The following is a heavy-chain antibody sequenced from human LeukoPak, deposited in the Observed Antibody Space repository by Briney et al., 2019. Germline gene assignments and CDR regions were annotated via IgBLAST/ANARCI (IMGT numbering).Heavy chain of an antibody. CDR1: GFTFSSYG. Sequence: GGSLRLSCAASGFTFSSYGMHWVRQAPGKGLEWVAFIQYDGSNKYYAESVKGRFTISRDNPKNTLYLQMNSLRAEDTAVYYCAKEAPLGIAAAGTFDYWGQGTLVTVSS. CDR2: IQYDGSNK. V-gene: IGHV3-30*02. D-gene: IGHD6-13*01. CDR3: AKEAPLGIAAAGTFDY. J-gene: IGHJ4*02.